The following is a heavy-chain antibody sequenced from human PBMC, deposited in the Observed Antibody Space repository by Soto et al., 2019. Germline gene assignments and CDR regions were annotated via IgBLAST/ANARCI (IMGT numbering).Heavy chain of an antibody. CDR3: AKDLTRRAYGYVFEY. CDR2: VSASGLNT. CDR1: GFTFSTYA. Sequence: EVQLLESGGKLVQPGGSLTLSCAASGFTFSTYAMAWVRQAPGKGLEWVSGVSASGLNTDYADPVKGRFYISRYNSNNTVSLHTNSLRAEATGLYYCAKDLTRRAYGYVFEYWGQGTPVTVSS. J-gene: IGHJ4*02. D-gene: IGHD5-18*01. V-gene: IGHV3-23*01.